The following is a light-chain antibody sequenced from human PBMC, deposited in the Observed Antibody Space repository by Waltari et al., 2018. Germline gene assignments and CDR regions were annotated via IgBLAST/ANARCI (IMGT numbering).Light chain of an antibody. CDR1: QSVSSY. J-gene: IGKJ3*01. CDR2: DAS. V-gene: IGKV3-11*01. Sequence: EIVLTQSPATLSLPPGDSATLSCRASQSVSSYLAWYQQKPGQAPRLPIYDASNRATGIPARFSGSVSGTDFTLTISSLEPEDFAVYYCQQRSNWPVFTFGPGTKVDIK. CDR3: QQRSNWPVFT.